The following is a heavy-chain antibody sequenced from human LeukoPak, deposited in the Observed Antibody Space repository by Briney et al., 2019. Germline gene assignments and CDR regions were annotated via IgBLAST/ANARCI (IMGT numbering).Heavy chain of an antibody. CDR2: ISYDGSNK. J-gene: IGHJ4*02. CDR3: AREDYSQIYFDY. Sequence: GGSLRLSRAASGFTFRNYAMHWVRQAPGKGLEWVAVISYDGSNKYYADSVKGRFTISRDNSKNTLYLQMNSLRAEDTAVYYCAREDYSQIYFDYWGQGTLVTV. D-gene: IGHD2-15*01. CDR1: GFTFRNYA. V-gene: IGHV3-30-3*01.